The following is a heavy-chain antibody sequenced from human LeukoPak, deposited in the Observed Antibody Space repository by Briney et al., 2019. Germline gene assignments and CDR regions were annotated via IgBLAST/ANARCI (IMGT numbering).Heavy chain of an antibody. V-gene: IGHV4-4*07. D-gene: IGHD3-10*01. CDR1: GGSISSYY. J-gene: IGHJ5*02. CDR3: ARASRYGSGSYYNGLNWFDP. Sequence: PSETLSLTCTVSGGSISSYYWSWIRQPPGKGLEWIGRIYTSGSTNYNPSLKSRVTMSVDTSKNQFSLKLSSVTAADTAVYYCARASRYGSGSYYNGLNWFDPWGQGTLVTVSS. CDR2: IYTSGST.